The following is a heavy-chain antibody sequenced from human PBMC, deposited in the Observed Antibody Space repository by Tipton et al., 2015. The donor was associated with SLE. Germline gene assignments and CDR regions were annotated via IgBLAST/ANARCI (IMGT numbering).Heavy chain of an antibody. V-gene: IGHV4-4*08. D-gene: IGHD5-24*01. CDR2: IYYSGST. J-gene: IGHJ3*02. CDR3: ARDHPGLQGDAFDI. Sequence: TLSLTCTVSGGSISSHYWSWIRQPPGKGLEWIGYIYYSGSTNYNPSLKSRVTISVDTSKNQFSLKLSSVTAADTAVYYCARDHPGLQGDAFDIWGQGTMVTVSS. CDR1: GGSISSHY.